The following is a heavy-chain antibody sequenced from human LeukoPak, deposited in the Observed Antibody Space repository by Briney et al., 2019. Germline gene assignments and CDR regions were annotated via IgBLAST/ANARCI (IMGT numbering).Heavy chain of an antibody. D-gene: IGHD3-22*01. Sequence: ASVKVSCKASGYTFTDYYTHWVRQAPGQGLEWMGWINPNSGGTNYAQKFQGRVTMTRDTSISTAYMELSRLRSDDTAVYYCARDPFDYYDSSGQVDWGQGTLVTVSS. CDR2: INPNSGGT. J-gene: IGHJ4*02. CDR1: GYTFTDYY. CDR3: ARDPFDYYDSSGQVD. V-gene: IGHV1-2*02.